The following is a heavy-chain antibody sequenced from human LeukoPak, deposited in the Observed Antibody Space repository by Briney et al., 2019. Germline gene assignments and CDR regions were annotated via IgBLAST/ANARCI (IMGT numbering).Heavy chain of an antibody. CDR1: GFTFSDYY. Sequence: GGSLRLSCTASGFTFSDYYMGWVRQAPGKGLEWLSYMSGSGILIHYADSVKGRFTISRDNAKRSLYLQMNSLRVEDPAVYYCARECPKTGGGFDYWGQGTLVTVSS. CDR2: MSGSGILI. D-gene: IGHD3-10*01. J-gene: IGHJ4*02. CDR3: ARECPKTGGGFDY. V-gene: IGHV3-11*01.